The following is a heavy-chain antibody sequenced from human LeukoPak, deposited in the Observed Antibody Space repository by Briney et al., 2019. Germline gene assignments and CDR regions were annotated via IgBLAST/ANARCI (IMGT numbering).Heavy chain of an antibody. CDR3: AAPRPPY. CDR1: GFTVSSNY. V-gene: IGHV3-66*01. D-gene: IGHD6-6*01. Sequence: GGSLRLSCAASGFTVSSNYTSWVRQAPGKGLEWVSVIYSGGSTYYADSVQGRFTISRDNSKNTLYLQMNSLRAEDTAVYYCAAPRPPYWGQGTLVTVSS. J-gene: IGHJ4*02. CDR2: IYSGGST.